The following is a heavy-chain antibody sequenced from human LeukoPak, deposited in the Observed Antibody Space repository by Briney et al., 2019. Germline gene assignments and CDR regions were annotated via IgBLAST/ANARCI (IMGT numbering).Heavy chain of an antibody. Sequence: PSETLSLTCAVYGGSFSGYYWSWIRQPPGKGLEWIGEINHSGSTNYNPSLKSRVTISVDTSKNQFSLKLSSVTAADTAVYYCARVEGYSSSWSYYYYYYMDVWGKGTTVTVSS. D-gene: IGHD6-13*01. V-gene: IGHV4-34*01. CDR3: ARVEGYSSSWSYYYYYYMDV. J-gene: IGHJ6*03. CDR1: GGSFSGYY. CDR2: INHSGST.